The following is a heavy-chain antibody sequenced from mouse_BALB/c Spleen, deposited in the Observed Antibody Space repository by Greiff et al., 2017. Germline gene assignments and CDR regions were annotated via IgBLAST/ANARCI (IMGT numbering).Heavy chain of an antibody. CDR3: ARVYDYGGDYFDY. J-gene: IGHJ2*01. Sequence: EVQLQESGPGLVKPSQSLSLTCSVTGYFITSGYYWNWIRQFPGNKLEWMGYISYDGSNNYNPSLKNRISITRDTSKNQFFLKLNSVTTEDTATYYCARVYDYGGDYFDYWGQGTTLTVSS. CDR2: ISYDGSN. V-gene: IGHV3-6*02. CDR1: GYFITSGYY. D-gene: IGHD2-4*01.